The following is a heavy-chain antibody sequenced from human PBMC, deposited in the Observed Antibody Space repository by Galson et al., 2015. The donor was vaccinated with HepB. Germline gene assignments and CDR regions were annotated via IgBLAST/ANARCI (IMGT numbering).Heavy chain of an antibody. CDR3: AKLVYGSGSYYNDNWFDP. Sequence: SLRLSCAASGFTFSSYGMHWVRQAPGKGLEWVAFIRYDGSNKYYADSVEGRFTISRDNSKNTLYLQMNSLRAEDTAVYYCAKLVYGSGSYYNDNWFDPWGQGTLVTVSS. D-gene: IGHD3-10*01. CDR2: IRYDGSNK. V-gene: IGHV3-30*02. J-gene: IGHJ5*02. CDR1: GFTFSSYG.